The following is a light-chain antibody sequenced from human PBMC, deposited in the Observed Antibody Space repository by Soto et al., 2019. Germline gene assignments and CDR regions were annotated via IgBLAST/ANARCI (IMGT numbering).Light chain of an antibody. J-gene: IGLJ3*02. Sequence: QSVLTQPPSASGTPGQRVTISCSGSSSNIGSTTVHWYRQLPGTSPRLLIYSNNQRPAEVPDRFSGSKSVTSASLAISGLKSEDEADYYCAALDYGLIGWVFGGWTKLTVL. V-gene: IGLV1-44*01. CDR3: AALDYGLIGWV. CDR2: SNN. CDR1: SSNIGSTT.